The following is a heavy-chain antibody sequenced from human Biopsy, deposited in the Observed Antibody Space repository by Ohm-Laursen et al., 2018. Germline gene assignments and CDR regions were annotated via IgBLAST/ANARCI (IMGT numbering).Heavy chain of an antibody. CDR2: LRDSGVT. J-gene: IGHJ6*02. CDR1: GLTVNDHY. D-gene: IGHD3-16*01. CDR3: QGGHLPPGQFYGVDA. V-gene: IGHV3-53*01. Sequence: SLRLSCAASGLTVNDHYMSWVRQAPGKGLDWVSSLRDSGVTYYAVSVKGRFTISEDNSKNTLYLQMNDLRAKDTAGYFCQGGHLPPGQFYGVDAWGQGTTVTVSS.